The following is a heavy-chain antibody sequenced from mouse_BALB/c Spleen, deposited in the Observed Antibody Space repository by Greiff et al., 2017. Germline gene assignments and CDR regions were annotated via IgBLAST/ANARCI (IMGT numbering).Heavy chain of an antibody. CDR3: ASRGYDGDWFAY. V-gene: IGHV3-8*02. J-gene: IGHJ3*01. CDR1: GDSITSGY. D-gene: IGHD2-2*01. CDR2: ISYSGST. Sequence: EVQLVESGPSLVKPSQTLSLTCSVTGDSITSGYWNWIRKFPGNKLEYMGYISYSGSTYYNPSLKSRISITRDTSTNQYYLQLNSVTTENTATYYCASRGYDGDWFAYWGQGTLVTVSA.